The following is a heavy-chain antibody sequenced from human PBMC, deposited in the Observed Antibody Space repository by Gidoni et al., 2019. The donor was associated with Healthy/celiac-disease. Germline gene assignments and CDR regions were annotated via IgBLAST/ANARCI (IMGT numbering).Heavy chain of an antibody. CDR3: ARVGYYDILTGYEGAFDI. V-gene: IGHV3-30*04. Sequence: QVQLVESGGGVVQPGRSVRPYCAAAGFTFSSYAVHWVRQAPGKGLEGVAVISYDGSNKYYADSVKGRFTISRDNSKTTLYLQMNSLRAEDTAVYSCARVGYYDILTGYEGAFDIWGQGTMVTVSS. CDR2: ISYDGSNK. CDR1: GFTFSSYA. D-gene: IGHD3-9*01. J-gene: IGHJ3*02.